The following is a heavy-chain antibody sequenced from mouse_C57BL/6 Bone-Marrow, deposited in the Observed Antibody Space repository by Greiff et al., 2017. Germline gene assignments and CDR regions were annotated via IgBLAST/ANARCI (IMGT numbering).Heavy chain of an antibody. D-gene: IGHD1-1*01. V-gene: IGHV1-82*01. CDR1: GYAFSSSW. CDR3: ARYDGSSYAWFAY. Sequence: QVQLKESGPELVKPGASVKISCKASGYAFSSSWMNWVKQRPGKGLEWIGRIYPGDGDTNYNGKFKGKATLTADNASSTAYMQLSSLTSEDSAVYFCARYDGSSYAWFAYWGQGTLVTVSA. J-gene: IGHJ3*01. CDR2: IYPGDGDT.